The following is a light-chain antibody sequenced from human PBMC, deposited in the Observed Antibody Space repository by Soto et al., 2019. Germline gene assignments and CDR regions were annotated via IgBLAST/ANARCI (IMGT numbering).Light chain of an antibody. Sequence: EIVMTQSPATLSVSPGERVTLSCRASESLSTYLAWYQQKPGQAPRLLIYGASTKATGIPARFSGSGSATDFTLTISSLQSEDFAVYYCQNYNDWPFTFGQGTKLEI. V-gene: IGKV3-15*01. J-gene: IGKJ2*01. CDR3: QNYNDWPFT. CDR1: ESLSTY. CDR2: GAS.